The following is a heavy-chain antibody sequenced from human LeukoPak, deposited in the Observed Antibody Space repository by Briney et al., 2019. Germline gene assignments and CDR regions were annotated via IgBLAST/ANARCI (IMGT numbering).Heavy chain of an antibody. V-gene: IGHV1-2*02. J-gene: IGHJ3*02. D-gene: IGHD2-2*01. CDR2: INPNSGGT. CDR3: ARRRCSSTSCYAAAFDI. CDR1: GYTFTGYY. Sequence: ASVKVSCKASGYTFTGYYMHWVRQAPGQGLEWMGWINPNSGGTNYAQKFQGRVTMTRDTSISTAYMELSRLRPDDTAVYYCARRRCSSTSCYAAAFDIWGQGTMVTVSS.